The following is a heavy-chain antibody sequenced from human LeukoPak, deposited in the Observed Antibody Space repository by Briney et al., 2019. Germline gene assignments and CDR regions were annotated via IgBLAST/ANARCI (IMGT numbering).Heavy chain of an antibody. CDR2: ISGSGGST. V-gene: IGHV3-23*01. D-gene: IGHD3-10*01. CDR1: GFTFSSYA. Sequence: GGSLRLSCAASGFTFSSYAMSWVRQAPGKGLEWVSAISGSGGSTYYADSVKGRFTISRDNSKTTLYLQMNSLRAEDTAVYYCAKVTYGAYYPDAFDIWGQGTMVTVSS. CDR3: AKVTYGAYYPDAFDI. J-gene: IGHJ3*02.